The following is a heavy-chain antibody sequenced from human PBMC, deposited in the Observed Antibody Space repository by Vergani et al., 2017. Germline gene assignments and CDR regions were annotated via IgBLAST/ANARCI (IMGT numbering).Heavy chain of an antibody. CDR2: ISYDGSNK. CDR1: GFTFSSYG. D-gene: IGHD2-2*02. CDR3: AKDREIVVVPAAIIDY. V-gene: IGHV3-30*18. J-gene: IGHJ4*02. Sequence: QVQLVESGGGVVQPGRSLRLSCAASGFTFSSYGMHWVRQAPGKGLEWVAFISYDGSNKYYADSVKGRFTISRDNSKNTLYLQMNSLRAEDTAVYYCAKDREIVVVPAAIIDYWGQGTLVTVSS.